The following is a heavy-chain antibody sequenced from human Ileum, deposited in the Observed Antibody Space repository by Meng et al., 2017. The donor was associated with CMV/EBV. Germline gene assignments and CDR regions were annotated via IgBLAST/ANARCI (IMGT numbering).Heavy chain of an antibody. CDR3: ARGLGYCSNGVCPYDY. V-gene: IGHV4-34*01. D-gene: IGHD2-8*01. J-gene: IGHJ4*02. Sequence: GGSFSGYFWSWVRQPPGKGLEWTGEINHSGNTNYNPSLKSRVTISVDTSKRQFSRKLSSVTAADTAVYYCARGLGYCSNGVCPYDYWGQGTLVTVSS. CDR2: INHSGNT. CDR1: GGSFSGYF.